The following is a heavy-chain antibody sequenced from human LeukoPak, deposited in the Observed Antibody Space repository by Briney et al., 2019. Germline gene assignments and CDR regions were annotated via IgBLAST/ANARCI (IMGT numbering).Heavy chain of an antibody. J-gene: IGHJ6*03. D-gene: IGHD2-2*01. Sequence: PSETLSLTCTVSGGSISSSSYYWGWIRQPPGKGLEWIGSIYYSGSTYYNPSLKSRVTISIDTSKNQLSLKLSSVTAADTAMYYCVRVPGPLDYYSYMDVWGKGTTVTVSS. CDR3: VRVPGPLDYYSYMDV. CDR1: GGSISSSSYY. CDR2: IYYSGST. V-gene: IGHV4-39*07.